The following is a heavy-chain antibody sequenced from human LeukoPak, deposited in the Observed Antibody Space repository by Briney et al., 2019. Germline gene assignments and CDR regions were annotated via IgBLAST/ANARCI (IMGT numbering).Heavy chain of an antibody. CDR1: GGSISSSSDY. Sequence: SETLSLTCTVSGGSISSSSDYWGWIRQPPGKGLEWIGSIYYSGSTYYHRSLQSRVTISGDTSHNQYSLKLSSVTAADTAVYDCARQTKSIAARRNWFDPWGQGTLVTVSS. J-gene: IGHJ5*02. CDR3: ARQTKSIAARRNWFDP. V-gene: IGHV4-39*01. D-gene: IGHD6-6*01. CDR2: IYYSGST.